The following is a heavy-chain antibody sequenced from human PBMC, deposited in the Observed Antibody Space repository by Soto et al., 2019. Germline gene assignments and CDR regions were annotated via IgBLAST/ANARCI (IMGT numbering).Heavy chain of an antibody. D-gene: IGHD1-26*01. CDR3: ARGVRAYYFDH. J-gene: IGHJ4*02. CDR1: GGTFSTYA. V-gene: IGHV1-69*01. Sequence: QVQLVQSGAEVKKPGSSVKVSCKASGGTFSTYAITWVRQAPGQGLEWLGGIIPIFGTTDYARKFQGRVTITAAESTSTVFIDLSSLRSEDTAGYYCARGVRAYYFDHWGQGNVVTVSS. CDR2: IIPIFGTT.